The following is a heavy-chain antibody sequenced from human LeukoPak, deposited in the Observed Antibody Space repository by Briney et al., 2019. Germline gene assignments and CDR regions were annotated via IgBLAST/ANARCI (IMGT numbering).Heavy chain of an antibody. V-gene: IGHV4-59*01. CDR3: ARARVVTRTYWYFDL. D-gene: IGHD3-3*01. J-gene: IGHJ2*01. Sequence: SETLSLTCTVSGGSISSYYWSWIRQPPGNGLEWIGYIYYSGSTNYNPSLKRRVTISVDTSKNQFSLKLSSVTAADTAVYYCARARVVTRTYWYFDLWRRGTLVTVSS. CDR1: GGSISSYY. CDR2: IYYSGST.